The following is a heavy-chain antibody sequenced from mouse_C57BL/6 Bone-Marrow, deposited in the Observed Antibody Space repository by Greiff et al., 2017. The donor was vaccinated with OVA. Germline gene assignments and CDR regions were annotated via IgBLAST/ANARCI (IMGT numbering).Heavy chain of an antibody. CDR2: ISSGGDYI. Sequence: EVQRVESGEGLVKPGGSLKLSCAASGFTFSSYAMSWVRQTPEKRLEWVAYISSGGDYIYYADTVKGRFTISKDNSRNTLYLQMSILKSEDTAMYYCARELGEFAYWGQGTLVTVSA. CDR1: GFTFSSYA. CDR3: ARELGEFAY. J-gene: IGHJ3*01. V-gene: IGHV5S21*01. D-gene: IGHD4-1*01.